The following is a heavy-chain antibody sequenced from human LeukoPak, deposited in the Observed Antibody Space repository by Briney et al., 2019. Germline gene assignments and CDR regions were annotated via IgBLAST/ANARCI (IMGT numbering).Heavy chain of an antibody. CDR2: IYDSGST. CDR3: ARDRGSSWYLTFDY. CDR1: GGSIRSSYYY. V-gene: IGHV4-39*07. D-gene: IGHD6-13*01. J-gene: IGHJ4*02. Sequence: SETLSLTCTVSGGSIRSSYYYRGWIRQPPGKGLEWIGSIYDSGSTYYNPSLKSRVTISVDTSKNQFSLKLSSVTAADTAVYYCARDRGSSWYLTFDYWGQGTLVTVSS.